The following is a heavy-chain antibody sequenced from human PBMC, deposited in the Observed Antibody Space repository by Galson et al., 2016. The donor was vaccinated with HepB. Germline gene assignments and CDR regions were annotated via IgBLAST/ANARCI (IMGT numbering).Heavy chain of an antibody. CDR2: ISNNGSNN. Sequence: SLRLSGADSGFIFRSYAMNWVRQAPGKGLEWLAVISNNGSNNYFADSVKGRFTISRDNSENTLYLQMNSLRAEDTAVYYCARFIASPWNDYYYYGMDVWGKGTTVTVSS. CDR3: ARFIASPWNDYYYYGMDV. CDR1: GFIFRSYA. V-gene: IGHV3-30-3*01. J-gene: IGHJ6*04. D-gene: IGHD1-1*01.